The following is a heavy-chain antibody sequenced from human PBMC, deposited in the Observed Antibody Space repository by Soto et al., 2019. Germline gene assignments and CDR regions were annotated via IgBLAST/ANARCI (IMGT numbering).Heavy chain of an antibody. V-gene: IGHV4-30-4*01. Sequence: SETLSLTCAVSGGSISSGDYYWSWIRQPPGKGLEWNGYIYYSGGSTYYSPSLRSRVAISMDTSKNQFSLILSAVTAADTAVYYCARAVYCRSASCSNWFDTWGQGTLVTVSS. CDR2: IYYSGGST. D-gene: IGHD2-2*01. CDR3: ARAVYCRSASCSNWFDT. CDR1: GGSISSGDYY. J-gene: IGHJ5*02.